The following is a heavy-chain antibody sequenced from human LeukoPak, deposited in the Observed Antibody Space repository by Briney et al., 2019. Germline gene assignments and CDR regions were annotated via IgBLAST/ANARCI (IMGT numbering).Heavy chain of an antibody. V-gene: IGHV1-2*06. CDR1: GNTFTAYY. CDR3: ASDQAGSVNSFDP. CDR2: INPNSGGT. Sequence: ASVNVSCKASGNTFTAYYIHWVRQAPGQGLEWMGRINPNSGGTDYAQNFRGRVTLTRDTSVSTAYMDLTRLRSDDTAVYYCASDQAGSVNSFDPWGQGTLVTVSS. J-gene: IGHJ5*02.